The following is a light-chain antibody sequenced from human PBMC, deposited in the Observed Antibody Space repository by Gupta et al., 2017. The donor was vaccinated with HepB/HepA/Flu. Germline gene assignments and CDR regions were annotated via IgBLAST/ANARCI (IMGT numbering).Light chain of an antibody. CDR3: QQYYDTPIT. Sequence: IVMTQSTDYLAVSLGERETINCKSSQNVLYSNNKDFLAWYQQKPGHPPKLLISWASTRASGVPDRFSGSGSGTDFTLTISSLQAEDVTVYYCQQYYDTPITFGQGTRLEIK. CDR2: WAS. CDR1: QNVLYSNNKDF. J-gene: IGKJ5*01. V-gene: IGKV4-1*01.